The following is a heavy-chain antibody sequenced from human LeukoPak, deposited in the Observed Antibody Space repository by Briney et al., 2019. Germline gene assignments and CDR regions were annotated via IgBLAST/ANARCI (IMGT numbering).Heavy chain of an antibody. CDR2: IKQDGSDK. J-gene: IGHJ4*02. CDR3: ARASLGDNVWGPHFDY. Sequence: GGSLRLSCAASGFTFSNYWMSWVRQAPGKGLEWVANIKQDGSDKYYVDSMKGRFTISRDNAKSSLYLQMNSLRVEDTAVYYCARASLGDNVWGPHFDYWGQGTLVTVSS. D-gene: IGHD3-16*01. CDR1: GFTFSNYW. V-gene: IGHV3-7*01.